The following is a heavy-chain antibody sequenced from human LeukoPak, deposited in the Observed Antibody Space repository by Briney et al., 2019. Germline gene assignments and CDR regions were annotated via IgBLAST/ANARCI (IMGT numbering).Heavy chain of an antibody. D-gene: IGHD1-26*01. CDR2: IWYDGSNK. J-gene: IGHJ4*02. CDR3: ARSRSGSYLLGY. CDR1: GFTFSSYG. Sequence: SGGSLRLSCAASGFTFSSYGMHWVRQAPGKGLEWVAVIWYDGSNKYYADSVKGRFTISRDNSKNTLYLQMNSLRAEDTAVYYCARSRSGSYLLGYWGQGTLVTVS. V-gene: IGHV3-33*01.